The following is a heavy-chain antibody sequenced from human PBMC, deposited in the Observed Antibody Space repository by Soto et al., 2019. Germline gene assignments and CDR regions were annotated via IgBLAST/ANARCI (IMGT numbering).Heavy chain of an antibody. J-gene: IGHJ4*02. CDR1: GGSISSSNYY. CDR3: ARRGNGYGSVDY. CDR2: IFYSGRT. D-gene: IGHD5-18*01. V-gene: IGHV4-39*01. Sequence: SETLSLTCTVSGGSISSSNYYWVWIRQPPGKGLEWIGSIFYSGRTYYNPSLKSRVTISIDTSKNQFSLKLGSVTATDTAVYYCARRGNGYGSVDYWGQGTLVTVSS.